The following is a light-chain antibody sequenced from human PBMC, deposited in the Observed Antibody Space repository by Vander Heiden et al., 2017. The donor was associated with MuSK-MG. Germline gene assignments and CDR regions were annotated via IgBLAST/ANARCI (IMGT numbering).Light chain of an antibody. CDR1: QSVRSSQ. CDR2: RTS. CDR3: QQYGSAPLT. V-gene: IGKV3-20*01. J-gene: IGKJ4*01. Sequence: EIVLTQSPGTLSLSPGERATLSCRASQSVRSSQLAWYHQKPGPAPRLVIYRTSSRAPAFPDRFSGSGSGRDFTLTINRREPEDFAVYYCQQYGSAPLTFGGGTTVXLK.